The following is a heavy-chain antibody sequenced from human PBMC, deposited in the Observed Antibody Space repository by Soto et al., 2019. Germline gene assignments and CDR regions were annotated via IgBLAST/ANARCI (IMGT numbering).Heavy chain of an antibody. V-gene: IGHV1-69*13. CDR1: GGTFSNYA. J-gene: IGHJ6*02. D-gene: IGHD2-21*01. Sequence: SVKVSCKASGGTFSNYAINWVRQAPGQGLEWMGGIIPFFGTAKNAQKFQGRVTITADESTSTANMELSSLISEDTAVYYCARGETYLGVSGPGTTLTGS. CDR3: ARGETYLGV. CDR2: IIPFFGTA.